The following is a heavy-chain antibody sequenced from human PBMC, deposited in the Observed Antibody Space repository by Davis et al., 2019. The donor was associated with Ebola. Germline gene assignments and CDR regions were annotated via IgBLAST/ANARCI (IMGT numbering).Heavy chain of an antibody. CDR2: ISAYNGNT. J-gene: IGHJ4*02. CDR3: AFSAGGGHLSDY. CDR1: GYTFTSYG. Sequence: ASVKVSCKASGYTFTSYGISWVRQAPGQGLEWMGWISAYNGNTNYAQKLQGRVTMTTDTSTSTAYMELSSLRSEDTAVYYCAFSAGGGHLSDYWGQGTLVTVSS. V-gene: IGHV1-18*01. D-gene: IGHD2-8*02.